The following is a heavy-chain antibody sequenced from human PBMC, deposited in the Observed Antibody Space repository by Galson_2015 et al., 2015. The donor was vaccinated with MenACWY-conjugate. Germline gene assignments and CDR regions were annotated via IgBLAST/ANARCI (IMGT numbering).Heavy chain of an antibody. Sequence: SETLSLTCTVSGGSISSSSYYWGWIRQPPGKGLEWIGSIYYSGSTYYNPSLKSRVTISVDTSKNQFSLKLSSVTAADTAVYYCARVDIVVVPAAIGNHWFDPWGQGTMVTVSS. CDR2: IYYSGST. J-gene: IGHJ5*02. V-gene: IGHV4-39*07. CDR1: GGSISSSSYY. CDR3: ARVDIVVVPAAIGNHWFDP. D-gene: IGHD2-2*01.